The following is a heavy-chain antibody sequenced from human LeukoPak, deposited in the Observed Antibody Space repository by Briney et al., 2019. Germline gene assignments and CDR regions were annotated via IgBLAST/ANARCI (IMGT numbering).Heavy chain of an antibody. CDR1: GFTFSSYA. Sequence: GGSLRLSCAASGFTFSSYAMSWVRQAPGKGLEWVSAISGSGGSTYYADSVKGRFTISRDNSKNTLYLQMSSLRAEDTAVYYCAKALGYYYDSSGPFDYWGQGTLVTVSS. V-gene: IGHV3-23*01. D-gene: IGHD3-22*01. J-gene: IGHJ4*02. CDR3: AKALGYYYDSSGPFDY. CDR2: ISGSGGST.